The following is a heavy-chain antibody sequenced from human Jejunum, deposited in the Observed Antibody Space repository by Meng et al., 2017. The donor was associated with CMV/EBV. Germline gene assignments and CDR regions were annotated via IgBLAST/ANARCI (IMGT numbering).Heavy chain of an antibody. D-gene: IGHD2-8*01. V-gene: IGHV3-7*01. CDR3: ATYCTDTVCRAFDI. CDR2: IKHDGGET. J-gene: IGHJ3*02. Sequence: SDVTFSNYWMTWVRQAPGKGLEWLANIKHDGGETYYAASVKGRFTISRDNAKKSVFLQMNSLGADDTAVYYCATYCTDTVCRAFDIWGHGTLVTVSS. CDR1: DVTFSNYW.